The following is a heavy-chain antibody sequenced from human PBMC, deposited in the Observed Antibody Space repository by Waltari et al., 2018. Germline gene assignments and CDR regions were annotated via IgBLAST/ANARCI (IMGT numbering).Heavy chain of an antibody. CDR1: GFTFSSYE. J-gene: IGHJ4*02. Sequence: EVQLVESGGGLVQPGGSLRLSCAASGFTFSSYEMNWVRQAQGKGLEWVSYIRSSGSTIYYADSVKGRFTISRDNAKNSLYLQLNSLRAEDTAVYYCAREPLSHGIDYWGKGTLVTVSS. CDR2: IRSSGSTI. CDR3: AREPLSHGIDY. V-gene: IGHV3-48*03.